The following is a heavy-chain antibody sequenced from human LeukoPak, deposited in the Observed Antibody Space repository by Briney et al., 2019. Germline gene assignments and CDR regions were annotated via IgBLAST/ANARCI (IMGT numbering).Heavy chain of an antibody. D-gene: IGHD2-2*01. CDR2: ISGSGGST. Sequence: PGGSLRFSCAASGLTFSSYAMSWVRQAPGKGLEWVSAISGSGGSTYYADSVKGRFTISRDNSKNTLYLQMNSLRAEDTAVYYCAKARSVYQLLFCWFDPWGQGTLVTVSS. J-gene: IGHJ5*02. V-gene: IGHV3-23*01. CDR1: GLTFSSYA. CDR3: AKARSVYQLLFCWFDP.